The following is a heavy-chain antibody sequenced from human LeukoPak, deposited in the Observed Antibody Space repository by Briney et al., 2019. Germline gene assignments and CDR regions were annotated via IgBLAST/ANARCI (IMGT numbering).Heavy chain of an antibody. CDR2: ISSSSSYI. V-gene: IGHV3-21*01. Sequence: GGSLTLSCAVSGVTFSSGSQNWVRQAQGKGLEWVSSISSSSSYIYYADSVKGRFTISRDNSKNSLYLQMKSLSAEYTTVFYCARDRGGDCLSWDWYFVLWGRGTLVTLSS. J-gene: IGHJ2*01. CDR3: ARDRGGDCLSWDWYFVL. CDR1: GVTFSSGS. D-gene: IGHD3-10*01.